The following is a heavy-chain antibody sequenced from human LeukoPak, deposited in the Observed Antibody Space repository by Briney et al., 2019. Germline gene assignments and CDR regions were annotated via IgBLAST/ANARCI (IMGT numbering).Heavy chain of an antibody. CDR3: VRVVSTSWFDP. J-gene: IGHJ5*02. Sequence: GGSLRLSCAASGFTFSSYWMHWVRQAPGKGLLWVSRVNTAGSGTTYADSVKGRFTISRDNAKNTLYLQMNSLRAEDTAVYYCVRVVSTSWFDPWGQGTLVTVSS. CDR1: GFTFSSYW. CDR2: VNTAGSGT. V-gene: IGHV3-74*01. D-gene: IGHD2/OR15-2a*01.